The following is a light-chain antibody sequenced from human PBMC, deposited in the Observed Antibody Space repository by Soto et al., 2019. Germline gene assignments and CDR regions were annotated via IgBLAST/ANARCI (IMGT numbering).Light chain of an antibody. CDR2: DAS. V-gene: IGKV1-33*01. CDR1: QDISNS. CDR3: QHCDSLPFT. Sequence: IQMTQSPSSLSASVGDRVTISCQASQDISNSLNWYQQKPGKAPKLLIYDASNLETGVPSRFSGSGSGTDFTFTISSLQPEDIATYYCQHCDSLPFTFGQGTRLEIK. J-gene: IGKJ5*01.